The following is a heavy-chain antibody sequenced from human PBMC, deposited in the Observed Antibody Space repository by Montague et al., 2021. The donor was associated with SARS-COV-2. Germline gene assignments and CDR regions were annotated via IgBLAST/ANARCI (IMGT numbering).Heavy chain of an antibody. D-gene: IGHD6-13*01. V-gene: IGHV4-39*01. CDR1: GASISSSSYY. CDR3: AGETAGTTKYYYYGMDV. Sequence: SETLSLTCTVSGASISSSSYYWGWIRQPPGKGLEWIGCIYYSGSTYYNPSLKSRVTISVDTSKNQFSLKLSSVTAADTAVYYCAGETAGTTKYYYYGMDVWGQGTTVTVSS. CDR2: IYYSGST. J-gene: IGHJ6*02.